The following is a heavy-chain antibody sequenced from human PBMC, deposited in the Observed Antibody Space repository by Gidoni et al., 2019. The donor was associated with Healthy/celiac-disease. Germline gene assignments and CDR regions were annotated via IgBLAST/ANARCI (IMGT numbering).Heavy chain of an antibody. Sequence: QVQPQQWAAGLLQPSATPSPTCAVYGGSFSGYYWSWIRQPPGKGLEWIGEINHSGSTNYNPSLKSRVTISVDTSKNQFSLKLSSVTAADTAVYYCARGRVGATLVYWGQGTLVTVSS. CDR2: INHSGST. CDR1: GGSFSGYY. J-gene: IGHJ4*02. V-gene: IGHV4-34*01. D-gene: IGHD1-26*01. CDR3: ARGRVGATLVY.